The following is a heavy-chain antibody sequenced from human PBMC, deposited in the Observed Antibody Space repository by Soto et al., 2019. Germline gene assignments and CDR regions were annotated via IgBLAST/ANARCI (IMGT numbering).Heavy chain of an antibody. D-gene: IGHD5-12*01. CDR2: IWYDGTTK. V-gene: IGHV3-33*01. Sequence: PGGSLRLSCEVSGFSLSGYGMHWVRQAPGKGLEWVAVIWYDGTTKNYADSVKGRFTISRDGSKNTVYLQMDSLKVEDTAVYYCARDVDRTSHLNWFDPWGQGT. CDR3: ARDVDRTSHLNWFDP. J-gene: IGHJ5*02. CDR1: GFSLSGYG.